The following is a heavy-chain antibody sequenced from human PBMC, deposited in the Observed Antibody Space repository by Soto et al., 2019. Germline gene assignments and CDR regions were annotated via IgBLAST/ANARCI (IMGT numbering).Heavy chain of an antibody. V-gene: IGHV3-48*01. CDR1: GFTFSSYS. Sequence: SLRLSCAASGFTFSSYSMNWVRQAPGKGLEWVSYISSSSSTIYYADSVKGRFTISRDNAKNSLYLQMNSLRAEDTAVYYCARDVRISYSSSWYDAFDIWGQGTMVTVSS. CDR3: ARDVRISYSSSWYDAFDI. J-gene: IGHJ3*02. D-gene: IGHD6-13*01. CDR2: ISSSSSTI.